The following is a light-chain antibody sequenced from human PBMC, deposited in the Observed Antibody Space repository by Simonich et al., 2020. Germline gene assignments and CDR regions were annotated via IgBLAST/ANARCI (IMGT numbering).Light chain of an antibody. CDR2: WAT. V-gene: IGKV4-1*01. CDR1: QRVLYSSNNKNY. CDR3: QQYYSTPYT. J-gene: IGKJ2*01. Sequence: DIVMTQSPDSLAVSLGESATINCKSSQRVLYSSNNKNYLAWYQQKHGQPPKLLIYWATTRECGVPDRFSGSGSGKDFTLTISSLQAEDVAVYYCQQYYSTPYTFGQGTKLEIK.